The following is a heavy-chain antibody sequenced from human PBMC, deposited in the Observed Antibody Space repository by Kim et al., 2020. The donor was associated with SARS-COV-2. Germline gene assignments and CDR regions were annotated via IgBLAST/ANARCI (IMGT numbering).Heavy chain of an antibody. D-gene: IGHD6-13*01. CDR2: ISHSGATT. CDR3: VREDSSKDHGRFHP. V-gene: IGHV3-11*01. J-gene: IGHJ5*02. Sequence: GGSLRLSCAASGFNFSDYYMSWVRQAPGKGLEWISYISHSGATTYYADSVRGRFTISRDNGQNSLSLQMNSLRAEDTAVYFCVREDSSKDHGRFHPWGQGTLVPVSS. CDR1: GFNFSDYY.